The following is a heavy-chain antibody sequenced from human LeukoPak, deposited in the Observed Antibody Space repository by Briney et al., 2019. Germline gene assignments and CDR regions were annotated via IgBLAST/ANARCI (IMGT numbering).Heavy chain of an antibody. CDR3: ASSAQGYFDL. CDR1: GGSISSYY. V-gene: IGHV4-59*04. D-gene: IGHD1-26*01. Sequence: SETLSLTCTVSGGSISSYYWSWIRQPPGKGLEWIGSIYYSGSTYYNPSLKSRVTISVDTSKNQFSLKLSSVTAADTAVYYCASSAQGYFDLWGRGTLVTVSS. CDR2: IYYSGST. J-gene: IGHJ2*01.